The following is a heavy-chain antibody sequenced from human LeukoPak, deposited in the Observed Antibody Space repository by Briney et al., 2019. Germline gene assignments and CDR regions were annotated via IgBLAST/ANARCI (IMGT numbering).Heavy chain of an antibody. D-gene: IGHD1-20*01. Sequence: SETLSLTCTVSGGSISSSSYYWGWIRQPPGKGLEWIGSIYYSGSTYYNPSLKSRVTISVDTSKNQFSLKLSSVTAADTAVYYCARGAGITGIRVYYYYYMDVWGKGTTVTVSS. CDR2: IYYSGST. V-gene: IGHV4-39*07. CDR1: GGSISSSSYY. CDR3: ARGAGITGIRVYYYYYMDV. J-gene: IGHJ6*03.